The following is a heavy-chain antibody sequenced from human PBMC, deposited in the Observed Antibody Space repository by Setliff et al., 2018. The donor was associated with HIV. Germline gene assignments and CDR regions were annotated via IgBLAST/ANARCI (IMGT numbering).Heavy chain of an antibody. CDR3: ARTSIRSGWGRNNWFDP. J-gene: IGHJ5*02. D-gene: IGHD6-19*01. V-gene: IGHV4-59*11. Sequence: SETLSLTCTVSGASMGRHYWSWIRQPPGKGLEWIGNIYYGESITYNPSLKSRVTISIDTSKNHVSLKLSSVTAADSAVYYCARTSIRSGWGRNNWFDPWGQGTLVTVSS. CDR2: IYYGESI. CDR1: GASMGRHY.